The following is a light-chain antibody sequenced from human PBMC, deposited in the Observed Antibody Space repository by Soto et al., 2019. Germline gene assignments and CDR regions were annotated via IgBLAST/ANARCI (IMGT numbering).Light chain of an antibody. CDR2: DAS. CDR1: QSISSY. J-gene: IGKJ1*01. Sequence: EIVLKQSPATLSLSPGERVTLSCRASQSISSYLAWYQQKPGQAPRLLIYDASNRATGIPARFSGSGSGTDFTLTISSLEPEDFAIYYCQQRSNWRRTFGQGTKVDIK. V-gene: IGKV3-11*01. CDR3: QQRSNWRRT.